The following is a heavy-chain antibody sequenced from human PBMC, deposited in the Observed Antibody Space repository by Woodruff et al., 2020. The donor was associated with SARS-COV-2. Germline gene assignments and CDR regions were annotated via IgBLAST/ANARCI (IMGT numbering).Heavy chain of an antibody. CDR3: ARDVVYYDSSGYPDAFDI. J-gene: IGHJ3*02. D-gene: IGHD3-22*01. CDR2: INTNTGNP. V-gene: IGHV7-4-1*02. Sequence: GWINTNTGNPTYAQGFTGRFVFSLDTSVSTAYLQISSLKAEDTAVYYCARDVVYYDSSGYPDAFDIWGQGTMVTVSS.